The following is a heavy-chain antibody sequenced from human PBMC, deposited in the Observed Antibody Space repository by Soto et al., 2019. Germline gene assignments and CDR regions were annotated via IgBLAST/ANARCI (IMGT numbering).Heavy chain of an antibody. CDR2: INHSGGT. D-gene: IGHD3-22*01. J-gene: IGHJ4*02. CDR3: ERRSVDTVASSGFYEH. V-gene: IGHV4-34*01. Sequence: SETXSLTCSFYGGSFSAYYWSWIRQPPGKGLEWIGEINHSGGTSYNPSLKSRVTISVDTSKSQFSLKMTSVTAADRAVYYCERRSVDTVASSGFYEHWGQGTPVTVSS. CDR1: GGSFSAYY.